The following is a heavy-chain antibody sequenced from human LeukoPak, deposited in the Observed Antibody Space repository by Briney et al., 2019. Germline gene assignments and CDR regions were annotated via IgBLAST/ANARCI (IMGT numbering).Heavy chain of an antibody. J-gene: IGHJ4*02. CDR3: ARLSSGQYY. CDR1: GGSIGSYY. V-gene: IGHV4-4*09. Sequence: SETLSLTCSVSGGSIGSYYWRWIRQPPGKGLEWIAYAHSSGRPNHNPSLKSRVTISVDTSKNQFSLKLSPVTAADTAVYYCARLSSGQYYWGQGTLVTVSS. D-gene: IGHD6-19*01. CDR2: AHSSGRP.